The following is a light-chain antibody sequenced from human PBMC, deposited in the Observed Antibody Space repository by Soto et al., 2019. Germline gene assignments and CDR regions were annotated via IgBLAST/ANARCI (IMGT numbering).Light chain of an antibody. V-gene: IGLV2-14*01. CDR1: SSDIGAYNY. J-gene: IGLJ3*02. Sequence: QSALTQPASVSGSPGQSITISCTGTSSDIGAYNYVSWFQQHPGKAPKLMIYEVSNRPSGVSDRFSGSKSANTASLTISGLQADDEADYYCSSYTTTNARVVGGGTKLTVL. CDR2: EVS. CDR3: SSYTTTNARV.